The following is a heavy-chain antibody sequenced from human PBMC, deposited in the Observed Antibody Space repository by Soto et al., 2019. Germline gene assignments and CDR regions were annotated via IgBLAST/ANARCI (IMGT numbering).Heavy chain of an antibody. CDR3: AKVGRNWNPDD. CDR2: ITSSRSYK. Sequence: GGSLRLSCAASGFTFSSYSMNWVRQAPGKGLEWVSSITSSRSYKYYLDSVKGRFTISSDNARNSLYLQMNSLRPEDTATYDCAKVGRNWNPDDWGQGTRVTVTS. CDR1: GFTFSSYS. V-gene: IGHV3-21*01. D-gene: IGHD1-20*01. J-gene: IGHJ1*01.